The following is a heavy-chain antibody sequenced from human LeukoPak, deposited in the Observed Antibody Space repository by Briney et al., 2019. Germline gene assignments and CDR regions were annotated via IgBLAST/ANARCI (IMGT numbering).Heavy chain of an antibody. V-gene: IGHV4-34*01. CDR3: ARGSSYGDYPLDY. Sequence: KASETLSLTCAVYGGSFSGYYWSWIRQPPGKGLEWIGEINHSGSTNYNPSLKSRVTISVDTSKKQFSLKLSSVTAADTAVYYCARGSSYGDYPLDYWGQGTLVTVSS. CDR2: INHSGST. CDR1: GGSFSGYY. D-gene: IGHD4-17*01. J-gene: IGHJ4*02.